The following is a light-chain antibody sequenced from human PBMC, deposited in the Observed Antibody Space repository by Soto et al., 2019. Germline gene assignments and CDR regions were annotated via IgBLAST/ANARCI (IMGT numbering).Light chain of an antibody. CDR1: QSISSY. Sequence: DLQMTPSPSSLSASVGDRVTITCRASQSISSYLNWYQQKPGKAPKLLIYAASSLQSGVPSRFSGSGSGTDFTLTISSLQPEDFAPYYCQQSYSTLRGTFGPGTKVDIK. V-gene: IGKV1-39*01. CDR3: QQSYSTLRGT. CDR2: AAS. J-gene: IGKJ3*01.